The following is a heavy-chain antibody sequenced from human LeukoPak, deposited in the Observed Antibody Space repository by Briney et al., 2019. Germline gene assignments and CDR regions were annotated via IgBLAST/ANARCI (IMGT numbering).Heavy chain of an antibody. J-gene: IGHJ4*02. CDR1: GDSISSNY. CDR3: ARDRWSSSALYYFDY. CDR2: IYTSGST. Sequence: SETLSLTCTVSGDSISSNYWSWIRQPAGKGLEWIGRIYTSGSTNYNPSLKSRVTISVDTSKNQFSLKLSSVTAADTAVYYCARDRWSSSALYYFDYWGQGTLVTVSS. V-gene: IGHV4-4*07. D-gene: IGHD6-6*01.